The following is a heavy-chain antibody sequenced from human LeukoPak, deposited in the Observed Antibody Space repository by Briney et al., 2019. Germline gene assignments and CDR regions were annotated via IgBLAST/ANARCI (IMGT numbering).Heavy chain of an antibody. D-gene: IGHD3-22*01. CDR1: GGSISSGSYY. CDR2: IYTSGST. CDR3: ARDSGHNYYDSRSFDY. V-gene: IGHV4-61*02. J-gene: IGHJ4*02. Sequence: PSETLSLTCTVSGGSISSGSYYWRWLRQPAGKGLEWIGRIYTSGSTNYNPSLKSRVTISVDTSKNQFSLKLSSVTAADTAVYYCARDSGHNYYDSRSFDYWGQGTLVTVSS.